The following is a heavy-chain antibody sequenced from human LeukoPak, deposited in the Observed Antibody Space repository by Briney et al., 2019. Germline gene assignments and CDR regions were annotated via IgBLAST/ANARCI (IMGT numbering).Heavy chain of an antibody. CDR1: GFTFSSYA. CDR3: AKQKGYSYGYASDY. CDR2: ISGSGGST. Sequence: PGGSLRLSCAASGFTFSSYAMSRVRQAPGKGLEWVSAISGSGGSTYYADSVKGRFTISRDNSKNTLYLQMNSLRAEDTAVYYCAKQKGYSYGYASDYWGQGTLVTVSS. D-gene: IGHD5-18*01. V-gene: IGHV3-23*01. J-gene: IGHJ4*02.